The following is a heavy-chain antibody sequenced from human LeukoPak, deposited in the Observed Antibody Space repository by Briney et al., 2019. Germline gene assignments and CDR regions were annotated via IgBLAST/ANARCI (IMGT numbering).Heavy chain of an antibody. J-gene: IGHJ4*02. CDR2: ISSRGSTI. CDR3: AKTPGDDSSGYSTFFDY. D-gene: IGHD3-22*01. Sequence: GGSLRLSCEASGFSLSSYEMNWVRQAPGKGLEWVSHISSRGSTIYYADSVKGRFTISRDNAKNSLYLQMNSLRAEDTAVYYCAKTPGDDSSGYSTFFDYWGQGTLVTVSS. V-gene: IGHV3-48*03. CDR1: GFSLSSYE.